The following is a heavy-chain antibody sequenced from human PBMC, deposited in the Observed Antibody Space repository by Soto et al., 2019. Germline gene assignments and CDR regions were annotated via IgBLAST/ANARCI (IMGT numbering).Heavy chain of an antibody. J-gene: IGHJ5*02. Sequence: GASVKVSCKASGYTFSNFGISWVRQAPGEGLEWMGWISPNSEKTKIAQRFQGRVTMTTDISTSTSYLELRGLTSDDTAVYYCTKDAKLDDISTGYFVNDLWG. CDR3: TKDAKLDDISTGYFVNDL. V-gene: IGHV1-18*01. CDR2: ISPNSEKT. D-gene: IGHD3-9*01. CDR1: GYTFSNFG.